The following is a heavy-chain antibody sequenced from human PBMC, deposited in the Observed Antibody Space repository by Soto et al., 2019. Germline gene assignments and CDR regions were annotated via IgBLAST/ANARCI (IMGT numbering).Heavy chain of an antibody. J-gene: IGHJ4*02. V-gene: IGHV3-30-3*01. D-gene: IGHD6-19*01. CDR2: ISYDGSNK. CDR1: GFTFSSYA. Sequence: QVQLVESGGGVVQPGRSLRLSCAASGFTFSSYAMHWVRQAPGKGLEWVAVISYDGSNKYYADSVKGRFTISRDNSKNTLYLQMNSLRAEDTAVYYCARDNQESSGCRDWGQGTLVTVSS. CDR3: ARDNQESSGCRD.